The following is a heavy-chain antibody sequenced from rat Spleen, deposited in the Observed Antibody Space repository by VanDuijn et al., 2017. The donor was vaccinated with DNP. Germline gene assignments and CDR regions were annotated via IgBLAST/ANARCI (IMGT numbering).Heavy chain of an antibody. D-gene: IGHD1-11*01. J-gene: IGHJ2*01. CDR3: ARHGRRVFDY. Sequence: EVQLVETGGDFVQPERSLKLSCAASGFTFSDYYMAWVRQAPKKGLELVAYISYEGSNTYSGASVKGRFTISRDNAKNTQYLQMNSLRSEDMATYYCARHGRRVFDYWGQGVMVTVSS. CDR1: GFTFSDYY. CDR2: ISYEGSNT. V-gene: IGHV5-22*01.